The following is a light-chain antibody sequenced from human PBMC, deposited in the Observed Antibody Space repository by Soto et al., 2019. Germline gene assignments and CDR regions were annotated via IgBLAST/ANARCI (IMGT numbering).Light chain of an antibody. CDR1: QSVSSN. Sequence: EIAMMQSPATVSVSPGERDTLSCRASQSVSSNSAWYQQKPGQAPRLLIYGASTRATGIPARFSGSGSGTEFTLTISSLQSEDFAIYFCQQYNNWPPDRTFGQGTKVEIK. CDR2: GAS. CDR3: QQYNNWPPDRT. V-gene: IGKV3-15*01. J-gene: IGKJ1*01.